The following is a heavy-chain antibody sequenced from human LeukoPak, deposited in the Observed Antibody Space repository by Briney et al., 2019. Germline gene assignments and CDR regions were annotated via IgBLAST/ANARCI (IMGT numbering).Heavy chain of an antibody. V-gene: IGHV3-48*03. Sequence: GGSLRLSCAASGFTFSSYEMNWVRQAPGKGLEWVSYISSGSTIYYADSVKGRFTISRDNAKNSLYLQMNSLGAEDTAVYYCARDRNYYYGMDVWGQGTTVTVSS. CDR3: ARDRNYYYGMDV. CDR1: GFTFSSYE. CDR2: ISSGSTI. J-gene: IGHJ6*02.